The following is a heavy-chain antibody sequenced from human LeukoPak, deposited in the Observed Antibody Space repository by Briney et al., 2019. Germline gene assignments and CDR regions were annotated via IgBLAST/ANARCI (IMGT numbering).Heavy chain of an antibody. Sequence: GSLRLSCAAPGFTFSSYWMSWVRQAPGKGLEWVANIKQDGSEKYYVDSVKGRFTISRDNAKNSLYLQMNSLRAEDTAVYYCAREIVVPAAPAWFDPWGQGTLVTVSS. V-gene: IGHV3-7*01. CDR1: GFTFSSYW. D-gene: IGHD2-2*01. J-gene: IGHJ5*02. CDR3: AREIVVPAAPAWFDP. CDR2: IKQDGSEK.